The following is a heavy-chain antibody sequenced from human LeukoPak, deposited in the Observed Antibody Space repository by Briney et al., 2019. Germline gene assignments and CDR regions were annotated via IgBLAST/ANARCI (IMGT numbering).Heavy chain of an antibody. CDR2: INHSGST. V-gene: IGHV4-34*09. CDR1: GGSFSGYY. D-gene: IGHD3-10*01. CDR3: ATGGFGELDFDY. Sequence: SETLSLTCAVYGGSFSGYYWSWIRQPPGKGLEWIGEINHSGSTYYNPSLKSRVTISVDTSKNQFSLKLSSVTAADTAVYYCATGGFGELDFDYWGQGTLVTVSS. J-gene: IGHJ4*02.